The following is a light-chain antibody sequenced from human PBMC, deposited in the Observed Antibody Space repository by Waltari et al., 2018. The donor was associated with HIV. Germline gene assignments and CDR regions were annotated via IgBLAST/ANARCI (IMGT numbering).Light chain of an antibody. J-gene: IGLJ3*02. CDR1: SSDLGAYDF. CDR2: EVT. V-gene: IGLV2-8*01. CDR3: SSYGDPLKVL. Sequence: QSALTQPPSASGSLGQSVTISCTDSSSDLGAYDFVSWFQQHPLSPPKPLLSEVTWRPSGVSDRFSGSWSGNTAFLSSSGLHPDDTATYFCSSYGDPLKVLFGGGTNLTVL.